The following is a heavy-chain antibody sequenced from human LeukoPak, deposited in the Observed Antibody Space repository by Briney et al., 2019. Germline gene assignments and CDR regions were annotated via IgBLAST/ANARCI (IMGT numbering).Heavy chain of an antibody. J-gene: IGHJ4*02. Sequence: SETLSLTCAVYGGSFSSYYWSWIRQPAGKGLEWIGRIYTSGSTNYNPSLKSRVIVSVDTSKNQFSLKLSSVTAADTAVYYCARASTGSFYYFDHWGQGTLVTVSS. CDR2: IYTSGST. V-gene: IGHV4-59*10. D-gene: IGHD3-10*01. CDR1: GGSFSSYY. CDR3: ARASTGSFYYFDH.